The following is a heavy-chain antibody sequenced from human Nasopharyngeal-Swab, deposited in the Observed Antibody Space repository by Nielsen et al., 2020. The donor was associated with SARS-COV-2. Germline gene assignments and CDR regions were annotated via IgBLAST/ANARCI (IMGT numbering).Heavy chain of an antibody. CDR1: GFTFSSYW. Sequence: GESLKISCAASGFTFSSYWMSWVRQAPGKGLEWVANIKQDGSEKYYVDSVKGRFTISRDNAKNSLYLQMNSLRAEDTALYYCAKDTAAVAEYYFDYWGQGTLVTVSS. J-gene: IGHJ4*02. CDR3: AKDTAAVAEYYFDY. V-gene: IGHV3-7*03. D-gene: IGHD6-19*01. CDR2: IKQDGSEK.